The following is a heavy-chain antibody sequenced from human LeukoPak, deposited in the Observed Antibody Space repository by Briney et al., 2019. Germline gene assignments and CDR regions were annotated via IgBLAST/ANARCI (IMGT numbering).Heavy chain of an antibody. CDR1: GGSISGYY. CDR3: ARDRSERPHCSTSCPYGLDV. D-gene: IGHD2-2*01. J-gene: IGHJ6*02. V-gene: IGHV4-59*12. CDR2: IYYSGST. Sequence: SETLSLTCTVSGGSISGYYWSWIRQPPGKGLEWIGYIYYSGSTNYNPSLESRVTISVDTSNNQFSLKLSSVTAADTAVYYCARDRSERPHCSTSCPYGLDVWGQGTTVTVSS.